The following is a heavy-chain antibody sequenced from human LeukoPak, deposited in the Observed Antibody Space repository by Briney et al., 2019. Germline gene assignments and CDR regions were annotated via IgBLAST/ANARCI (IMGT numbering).Heavy chain of an antibody. CDR1: GFTFSSYA. J-gene: IGHJ3*02. Sequence: GVSLRLSCAASGFTFSSYAMHWVRQAPGKGLEWVAVIWYDGSNKYYADSVKGRFTISRDNSKNTLYLQMSSLRAEAMAVYYCASRYCSGGSCYLAAFDIWGQGTMVTASS. CDR3: ASRYCSGGSCYLAAFDI. CDR2: IWYDGSNK. V-gene: IGHV3-30-3*01. D-gene: IGHD2-15*01.